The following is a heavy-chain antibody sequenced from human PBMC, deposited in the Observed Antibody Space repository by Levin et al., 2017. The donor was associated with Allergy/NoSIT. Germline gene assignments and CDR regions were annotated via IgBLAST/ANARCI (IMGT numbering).Heavy chain of an antibody. CDR3: ASPTRGYSGYDSLNFDY. CDR1: GFTFSSYA. V-gene: IGHV3-30*04. J-gene: IGHJ4*02. CDR2: ISYDGSNK. D-gene: IGHD5-12*01. Sequence: GGSLRLSCAASGFTFSSYAMHWVRQAPGKGLEWVAVISYDGSNKYYADSVKGRFTISRDNSKNTLYLQMNSLRAEDTAVYYCASPTRGYSGYDSLNFDYWGQGTLVTVSS.